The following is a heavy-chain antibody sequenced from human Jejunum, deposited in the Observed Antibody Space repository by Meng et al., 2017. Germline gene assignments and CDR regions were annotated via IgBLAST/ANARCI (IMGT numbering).Heavy chain of an antibody. CDR2: VNTNGRTT. CDR1: GFTFSSYW. V-gene: IGHV3-74*01. J-gene: IGHJ4*02. Sequence: GESLKISCAASGFTFSSYWMYWVRQAPGQGLVWVSAVNTNGRTTTYAESVRGRFTISRDDAKNTLYLQINSLRAEDTAMYYCARDGEGYRAFDFRGQGTLVTVSS. CDR3: ARDGEGYRAFDF. D-gene: IGHD2-21*01.